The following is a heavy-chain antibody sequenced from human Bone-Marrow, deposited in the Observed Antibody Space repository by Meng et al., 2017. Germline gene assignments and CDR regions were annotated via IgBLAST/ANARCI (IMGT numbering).Heavy chain of an antibody. CDR3: ARGTGTTGVPTGYFDY. Sequence: SETLSLTCTVSGGSISSYYWSWIRQPPGKGLEWIGNIYWSGSTNYNPSLKSRVTISVNRSKNQFSLKLSSVTAADTAVYYCARGTGTTGVPTGYFDYWGQGTLVTGSS. CDR1: GGSISSYY. J-gene: IGHJ4*02. CDR2: IYWSGST. V-gene: IGHV4-59*01. D-gene: IGHD1-1*01.